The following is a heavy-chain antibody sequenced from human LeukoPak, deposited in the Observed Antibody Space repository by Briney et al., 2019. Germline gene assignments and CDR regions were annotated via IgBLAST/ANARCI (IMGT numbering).Heavy chain of an antibody. J-gene: IGHJ4*02. D-gene: IGHD3-10*01. Sequence: PSETLSLTCTVSGGSISSSSYYWGWIRQPPGKGLEWIGSIYYSGSTYYNPSLKSRVTISVDTSKNQFSLKLSSVTAADTAVYYCARDLAGHYYGSGSSFDYWGQGTLVTVS. V-gene: IGHV4-39*07. CDR1: GGSISSSSYY. CDR3: ARDLAGHYYGSGSSFDY. CDR2: IYYSGST.